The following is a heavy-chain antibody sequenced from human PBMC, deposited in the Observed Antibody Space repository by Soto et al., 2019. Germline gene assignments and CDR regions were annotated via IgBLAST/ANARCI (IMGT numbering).Heavy chain of an antibody. J-gene: IGHJ4*02. D-gene: IGHD6-25*01. CDR2: ISGSGGTT. V-gene: IGHV3-23*01. CDR1: GFTFSNYD. Sequence: EVQLLESGGGLVQPGRSLRLSCAASGFTFSNYDMSWVRQAPGQGLDWVSAISGSGGTTYYADSVKGRFTISRDNSKNTLFLQMNSLSAEDAAVYYCAKFFVETGSNSGWPWSFHYWGQGTLVTVSS. CDR3: AKFFVETGSNSGWPWSFHY.